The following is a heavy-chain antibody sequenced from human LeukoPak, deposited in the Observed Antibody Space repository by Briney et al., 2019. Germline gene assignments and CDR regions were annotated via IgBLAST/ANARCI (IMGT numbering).Heavy chain of an antibody. V-gene: IGHV3-74*01. D-gene: IGHD5-12*01. CDR1: GFTFRSHW. Sequence: GGSLRLSCEGSGFTFRSHWLNWVRQPPGKGPVWVAHIDPDGTTVNYADSVKGRFTVSRDNAGNTLYLFMHSLRAEDTAVYFCARHRPREYSGYDPFDYWGRGTLVTVSS. CDR2: IDPDGTTV. J-gene: IGHJ4*02. CDR3: ARHRPREYSGYDPFDY.